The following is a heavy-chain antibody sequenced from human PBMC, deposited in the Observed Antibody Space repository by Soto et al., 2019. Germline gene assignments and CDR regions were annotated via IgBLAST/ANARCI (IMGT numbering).Heavy chain of an antibody. CDR3: AKDMKWGGMTTIHYFDS. CDR1: GFTFSSYG. Sequence: GGSLRLSCAASGFTFSSYGMHWVRQAPGKGLEWVAVISYDGSNKYYADSVKGRFTISRDNAKSSLFLQMNSLRPDDAALYYCAKDMKWGGMTTIHYFDSWGQGTLVTVSS. V-gene: IGHV3-30*18. J-gene: IGHJ4*02. D-gene: IGHD4-17*01. CDR2: ISYDGSNK.